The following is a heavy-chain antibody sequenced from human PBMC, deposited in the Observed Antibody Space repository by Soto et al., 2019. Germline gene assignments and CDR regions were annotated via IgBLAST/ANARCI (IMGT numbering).Heavy chain of an antibody. CDR3: AREKGPQLEPRYNWFEP. CDR2: INHSGST. V-gene: IGHV4-61*08. J-gene: IGHJ5*02. CDR1: CGSVSSGGYY. D-gene: IGHD3-3*01. Sequence: SETLSLTCTVSCGSVSSGGYYWSWIRQPPGKGLEWIGEINHSGSTNYNPSLKSRVTISVDTSKNQFSLKLSSVTAADTAVYYCAREKGPQLEPRYNWFEPWGQGTLVTVSS.